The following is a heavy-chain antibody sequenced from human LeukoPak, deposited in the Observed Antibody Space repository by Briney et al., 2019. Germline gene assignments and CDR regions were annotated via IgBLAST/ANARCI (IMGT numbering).Heavy chain of an antibody. CDR3: AREGRLGGLSPMDY. V-gene: IGHV3-30-3*01. J-gene: IGHJ4*02. CDR2: ISYDGSNK. CDR1: GFTFSSYA. Sequence: GRSLRLSCAASGFTFSSYAMHWVRQAPGKGLEWVAVISYDGSNKYYADSVKGRFTISRDNSKNTLYLQMNSLRAEDTAVYYCAREGRLGGLSPMDYWGQGTLVTVSS. D-gene: IGHD3-16*02.